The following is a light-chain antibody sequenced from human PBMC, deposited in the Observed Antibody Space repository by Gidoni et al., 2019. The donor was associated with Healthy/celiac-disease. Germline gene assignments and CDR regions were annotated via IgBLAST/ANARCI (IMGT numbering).Light chain of an antibody. CDR2: WAS. J-gene: IGKJ1*01. CDR3: QQCYSTPRT. Sequence: DIVMTPSPDSLAVSLGERATINCKSSQSVLYSSNNKNYLAWYQQKPGQPPKLLIYWASTRESGVPDRFSGSGSGTDFTLTISSLQAEDVAVYYCQQCYSTPRTFGQGTKVEIK. V-gene: IGKV4-1*01. CDR1: QSVLYSSNNKNY.